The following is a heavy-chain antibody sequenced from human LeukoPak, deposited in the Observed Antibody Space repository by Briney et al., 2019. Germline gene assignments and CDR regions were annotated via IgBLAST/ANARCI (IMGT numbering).Heavy chain of an antibody. D-gene: IGHD6-13*01. Sequence: GGSLRPSCAASGFTFSSSAMSWVRQAPGKGLQWVSTIITRGGSTYYTDSVKGRFTISRDSSKNTLYVQMNSLRAEDTAVYYCAIRTALYTTSWSNFDYWGQGTLVTVSS. CDR3: AIRTALYTTSWSNFDY. CDR2: IITRGGST. CDR1: GFTFSSSA. V-gene: IGHV3-23*01. J-gene: IGHJ4*02.